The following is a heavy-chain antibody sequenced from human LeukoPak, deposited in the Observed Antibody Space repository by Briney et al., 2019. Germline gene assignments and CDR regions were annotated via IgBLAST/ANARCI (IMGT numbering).Heavy chain of an antibody. V-gene: IGHV1-18*01. Sequence: ASVKVSCKASGYTFTSYGIRWVRQAPGQGLEWMGWISAYNGNTNYAQKLQGRVTMTTDTSTSTAYMELRGLRSDDTAVYYCARDCSGGSCYLYFDYWGQGTLVTVSS. CDR1: GYTFTSYG. CDR2: ISAYNGNT. CDR3: ARDCSGGSCYLYFDY. D-gene: IGHD2-15*01. J-gene: IGHJ4*02.